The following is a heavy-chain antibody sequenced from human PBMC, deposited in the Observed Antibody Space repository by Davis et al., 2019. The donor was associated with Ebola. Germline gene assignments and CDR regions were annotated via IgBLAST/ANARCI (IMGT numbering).Heavy chain of an antibody. Sequence: GESLKIPCSASGFIFSSYVMSWVRLAPGKGLEWVSTYGTSTDTYYADSVKGRFTISRDNSKNTLYLQMNGLRVEDTAIYYCAKDNRNIWSEVWGQGTMVTVSS. V-gene: IGHV3-23*01. CDR1: GFIFSSYV. D-gene: IGHD2/OR15-2a*01. CDR3: AKDNRNIWSEV. CDR2: GTSTDT. J-gene: IGHJ3*01.